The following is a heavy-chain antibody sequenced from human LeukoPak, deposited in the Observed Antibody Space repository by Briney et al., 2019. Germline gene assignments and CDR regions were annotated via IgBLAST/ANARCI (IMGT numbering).Heavy chain of an antibody. CDR3: VGAAEWLRQELFDY. Sequence: SETLSLTCTVSGGSISSGGYYWSWIRQHPGKGLEWIGYIYYSGSTYYNPSLKSRVTISVDTSKNQFPLKLSSVTAADTAVYYCVGAAEWLRQELFDYWGQGTLVTVSS. D-gene: IGHD5-12*01. CDR2: IYYSGST. CDR1: GGSISSGGYY. V-gene: IGHV4-31*03. J-gene: IGHJ4*02.